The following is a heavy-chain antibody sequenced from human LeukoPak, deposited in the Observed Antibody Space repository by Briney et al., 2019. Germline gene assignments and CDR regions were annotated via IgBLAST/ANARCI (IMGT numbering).Heavy chain of an antibody. CDR1: GGSFSGCY. CDR3: ARGIGSGYYRRYNWFDP. J-gene: IGHJ5*02. Sequence: SETLSLTCAVYGGSFSGCYWSWIRQPPGKGLEWIGEINHSGSTNYNPSLKSRVTISVDTSKNQFSLKLSSVTAADTAVYYCARGIGSGYYRRYNWFDPWGQGTLVTVSS. CDR2: INHSGST. V-gene: IGHV4-34*01. D-gene: IGHD3-22*01.